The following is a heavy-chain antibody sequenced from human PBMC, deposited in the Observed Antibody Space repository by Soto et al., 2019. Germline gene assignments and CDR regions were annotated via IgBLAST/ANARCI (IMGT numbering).Heavy chain of an antibody. CDR1: GGAFNNYI. D-gene: IGHD2-21*01. CDR3: ARGRDQPPVGLYCAS. CDR2: IIPMFGTP. J-gene: IGHJ4*02. V-gene: IGHV1-69*01. Sequence: QVQLVQSGAGVKKPGSSVKVSCKASGGAFNNYIFDWVRQAPGQGLEWMGGIIPMFGTPKYAQTFQDRITISADVSTGTAYMDLTSLRFDDTAMYYCARGRDQPPVGLYCASWGEGTRVTVSS.